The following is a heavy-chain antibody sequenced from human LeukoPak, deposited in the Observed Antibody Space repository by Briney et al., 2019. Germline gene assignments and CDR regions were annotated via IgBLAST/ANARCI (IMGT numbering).Heavy chain of an antibody. D-gene: IGHD1-26*01. Sequence: GGSLRLSCAASGFTFSSYEMNWARQAPGKGLEWVSYISSSGSTIYYADSVKGRFTISRDNAKNSLYLQMNSLRAEDTAVYYCARGLSGSSTRGGDYWGQGTLVTVSS. J-gene: IGHJ4*02. CDR3: ARGLSGSSTRGGDY. V-gene: IGHV3-48*03. CDR2: ISSSGSTI. CDR1: GFTFSSYE.